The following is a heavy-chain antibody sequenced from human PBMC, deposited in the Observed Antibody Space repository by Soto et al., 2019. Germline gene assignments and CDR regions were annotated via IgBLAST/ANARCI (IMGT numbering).Heavy chain of an antibody. V-gene: IGHV3-15*01. J-gene: IGHJ4*02. CDR3: TTVWFGDQISDY. CDR1: GFTFSNAW. CDR2: IKSKTDGGTT. Sequence: EVQLVESGGGLVKPGGSLRLSCAASGFTFSNAWMSWVRQAPGKGLEWVVRIKSKTDGGTTDYAAPVKGRFTISRDDSKNTLYLQMNSLKTEDTAVYYCTTVWFGDQISDYWGQGTLVTVSS. D-gene: IGHD3-10*01.